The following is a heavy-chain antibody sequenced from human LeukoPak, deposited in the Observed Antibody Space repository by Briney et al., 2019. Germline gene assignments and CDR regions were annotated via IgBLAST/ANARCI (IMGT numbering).Heavy chain of an antibody. D-gene: IGHD2-15*01. CDR2: FDPEDGET. CDR3: ATDTPNCSGGSCYSQRWYFDL. J-gene: IGHJ2*01. V-gene: IGHV1-24*01. Sequence: ASVKVSCKVSGYTLTELSMHWVRQAPGKGLEWMGGFDPEDGETIYAQKFQDRVTMTEDTSTDTAYMELSSLRSEDTAVYYCATDTPNCSGGSCYSQRWYFDLWGRGTLVTVSS. CDR1: GYTLTELS.